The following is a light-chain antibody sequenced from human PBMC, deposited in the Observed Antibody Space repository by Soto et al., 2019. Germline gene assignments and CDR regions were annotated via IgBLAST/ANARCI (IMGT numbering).Light chain of an antibody. J-gene: IGKJ3*01. CDR2: GAS. CDR1: QSVSSSY. V-gene: IGKV3-20*01. Sequence: EIVLTQSPGTLSLSPGERATLSCRASQSVSSSYLAWYQQKPGQAPRLLIYGASSRATGIPDRFSGSGSGSDFTLTISRLETEDFAVYYCQHYGSSPLTFGPGTKVDIK. CDR3: QHYGSSPLT.